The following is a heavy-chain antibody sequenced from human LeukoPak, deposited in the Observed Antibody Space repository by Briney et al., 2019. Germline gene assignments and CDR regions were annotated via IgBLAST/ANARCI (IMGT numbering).Heavy chain of an antibody. CDR2: IRPHNDDT. J-gene: IGHJ4*02. V-gene: IGHV1-18*01. Sequence: ASVKVSCKASGYSFSYFGINWVRQAPGQGLEWVGWIRPHNDDTDYAQELQGRVTMTTDTSTSTAYMELRSLSSDDTAVYYCALIPYCTTATCYFLDYWGQGTLVTVSP. D-gene: IGHD2-2*01. CDR1: GYSFSYFG. CDR3: ALIPYCTTATCYFLDY.